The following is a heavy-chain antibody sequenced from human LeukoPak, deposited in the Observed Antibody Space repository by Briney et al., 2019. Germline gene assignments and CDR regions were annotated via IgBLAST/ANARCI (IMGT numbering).Heavy chain of an antibody. CDR3: ARNARGPGDF. Sequence: GGSLRLSCAASGLTFSTYWMNWVRQAPGKGLEWVANIKQDGSEKYYVDSVKGRFTISRDNAKKSVHLQMNSLRAEDTAIYYCARNARGPGDFWGQGTVVTVSS. J-gene: IGHJ4*02. V-gene: IGHV3-7*01. CDR2: IKQDGSEK. CDR1: GLTFSTYW. D-gene: IGHD2-2*01.